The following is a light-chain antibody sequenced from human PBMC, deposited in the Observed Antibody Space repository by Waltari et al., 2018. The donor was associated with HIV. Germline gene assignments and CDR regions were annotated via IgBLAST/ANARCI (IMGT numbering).Light chain of an antibody. CDR2: GAS. Sequence: EIVLTQSPGTLSLSPGERATLSCRASQSVSSSYLAWYQQKPGQAPRLLIYGASSRATGIPDRCSGSGSGTDFTLTISRLDPEDFAVYYWQQYDSSLITFGQGTRLEIK. CDR1: QSVSSSY. V-gene: IGKV3-20*01. J-gene: IGKJ5*01. CDR3: QQYDSSLIT.